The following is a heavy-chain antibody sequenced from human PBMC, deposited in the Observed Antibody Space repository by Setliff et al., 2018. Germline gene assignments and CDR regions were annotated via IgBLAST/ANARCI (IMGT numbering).Heavy chain of an antibody. CDR2: IYIGGSA. CDR3: AREQWLDPPGYYYMDV. J-gene: IGHJ6*03. Sequence: SETLSLTCTVSGGSISSDVYYWSWIRQPAGKGLEWIGHIYIGGSANYNPSLKSRVTMSIDTSKNQFSLKLNSVTAADMAVYYCAREQWLDPPGYYYMDVWAKGTTVTVSS. V-gene: IGHV4-61*09. CDR1: GGSISSDVYY. D-gene: IGHD6-19*01.